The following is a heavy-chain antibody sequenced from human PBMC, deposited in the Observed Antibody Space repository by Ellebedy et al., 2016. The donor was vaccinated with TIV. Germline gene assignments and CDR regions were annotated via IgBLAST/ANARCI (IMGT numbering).Heavy chain of an antibody. CDR3: ARCIYGGNSHFDS. D-gene: IGHD4-23*01. V-gene: IGHV3-7*03. CDR1: GFTFSDSW. J-gene: IGHJ4*02. Sequence: GESLKISCAASGFTFSDSWMTWVRQAPGKGLEWVANIKQDGSTTFYVDSVKGRFTVSRDNAHNSLYLQMNSLRVGDTAVYYCARCIYGGNSHFDSWGQGTLVTVSS. CDR2: IKQDGSTT.